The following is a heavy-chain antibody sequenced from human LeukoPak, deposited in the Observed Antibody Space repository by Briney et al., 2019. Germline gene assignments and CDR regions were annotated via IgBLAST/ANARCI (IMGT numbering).Heavy chain of an antibody. V-gene: IGHV3-48*03. CDR3: VRRFRD. J-gene: IGHJ4*02. CDR2: ISADGTTK. D-gene: IGHD5-24*01. CDR1: GLTFSGFE. Sequence: GGSLRLSCVGSGLTFSGFEMNWVRQAPGKGLEWVSYISADGTTKSYADPVKGRFTISRDYAKNSLYLQMNRLRGEDTAIYYCVRRFRDWGQGTLVTVSS.